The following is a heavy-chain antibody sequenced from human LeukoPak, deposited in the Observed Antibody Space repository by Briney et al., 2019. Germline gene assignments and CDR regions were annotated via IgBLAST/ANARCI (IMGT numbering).Heavy chain of an antibody. D-gene: IGHD2-15*01. V-gene: IGHV1-46*01. J-gene: IGHJ4*02. CDR2: INPSGGST. Sequence: GASVKASCKASGYTFTSYYMHWVRQAPGQGLEWMGIINPSGGSTSYAQKFQGRVTMTRDTSTSTVYMELSSLRSEDTAVYYCARDADTVVVVAATRYYFDYWGQGTLVTVSS. CDR1: GYTFTSYY. CDR3: ARDADTVVVVAATRYYFDY.